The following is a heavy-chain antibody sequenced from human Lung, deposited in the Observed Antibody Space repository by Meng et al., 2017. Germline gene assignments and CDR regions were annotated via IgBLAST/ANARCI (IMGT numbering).Heavy chain of an antibody. D-gene: IGHD2-15*01. CDR1: GYSFTGYY. J-gene: IGHJ4*02. Sequence: QVQLGQAGAEGKKPGASGKGPCKASGYSFTGYYMHWVRQGPGQGLEWMGRIKPNSGDTRYAQKFQGRVTMTRDTAISTAYMELSSLIFDDTAVYYCARGPGAVRSPYYFDYWGQGTLVTVSS. CDR3: ARGPGAVRSPYYFDY. CDR2: IKPNSGDT. V-gene: IGHV1-2*06.